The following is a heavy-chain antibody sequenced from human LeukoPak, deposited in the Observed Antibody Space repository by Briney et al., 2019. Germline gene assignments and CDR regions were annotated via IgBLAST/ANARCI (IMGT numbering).Heavy chain of an antibody. V-gene: IGHV4-38-2*01. Sequence: SETLSLTCAVSGYSISSGYYWGWIRQPPGKGLEWIGYIYYSGSTNYNPSLKSRVTISVDTSKNQFSLKLSSVTAADTAVYYCARGNYYDSSGYYYIDYWGQGTLATVSS. CDR2: IYYSGST. CDR1: GYSISSGYY. D-gene: IGHD3-22*01. J-gene: IGHJ4*02. CDR3: ARGNYYDSSGYYYIDY.